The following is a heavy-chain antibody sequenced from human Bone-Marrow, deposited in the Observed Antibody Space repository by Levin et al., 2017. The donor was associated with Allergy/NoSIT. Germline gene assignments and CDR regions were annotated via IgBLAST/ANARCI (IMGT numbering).Heavy chain of an antibody. J-gene: IGHJ4*02. Sequence: GASVKVSCKASGYTFTGYYMHWVRQAPGQGLEWMGWINPNSGGTNYAQKFQGRVTMTRDTSISTAYMELSRLRSDDTAVYYCAREPSANQLGYCSSTSCYHFDYWGQGTLVTVSS. CDR1: GYTFTGYY. D-gene: IGHD2-2*01. V-gene: IGHV1-2*02. CDR3: AREPSANQLGYCSSTSCYHFDY. CDR2: INPNSGGT.